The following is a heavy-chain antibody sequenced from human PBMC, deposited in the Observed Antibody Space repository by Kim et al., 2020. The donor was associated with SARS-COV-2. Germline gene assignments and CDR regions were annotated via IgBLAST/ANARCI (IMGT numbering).Heavy chain of an antibody. D-gene: IGHD5-12*01. V-gene: IGHV1-69*13. CDR1: GDTFSSYA. CDR3: ASGSLRGYNFVGRHYYYSMDV. Sequence: SVKVSCKASGDTFSSYAISWVRQAPGQGLEWMGWIIPVFGTTNYAQKFQGRVTIAADESTRTAYMELSSLRSEDTAMYYCASGSLRGYNFVGRHYYYSMDVWGQGTTVTVSS. CDR2: IIPVFGTT. J-gene: IGHJ6*02.